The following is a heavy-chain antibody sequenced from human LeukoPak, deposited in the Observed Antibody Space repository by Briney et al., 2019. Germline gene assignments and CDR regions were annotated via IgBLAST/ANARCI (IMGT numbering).Heavy chain of an antibody. CDR1: GFTFSDYY. CDR2: ISYDGSNK. D-gene: IGHD3-3*01. Sequence: GGSLRLSCAASGFTFSDYYMSWIRQAPGKGLEWVAVISYDGSNKYYADSVKGRFTISRDNSKNTLYLQMNSLRAEDTAVYYCAEIRGFWSGYYSAHDAFDIWGQGTMVTVSS. V-gene: IGHV3-30-3*01. CDR3: AEIRGFWSGYYSAHDAFDI. J-gene: IGHJ3*02.